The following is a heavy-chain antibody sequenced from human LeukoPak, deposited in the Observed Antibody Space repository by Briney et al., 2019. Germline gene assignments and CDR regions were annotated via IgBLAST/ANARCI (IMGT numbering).Heavy chain of an antibody. CDR1: GYTFTGYY. CDR2: INPNSGGT. D-gene: IGHD3-22*01. J-gene: IGHJ3*02. V-gene: IGHV1-2*02. Sequence: GASVKVSCKAPGYTFTGYYMHWVRQAPGQGLEWMGWINPNSGGTNYAQKFQGRVTMTRDMSTSTVYMELSSLRSEDTAVYYCARANDSSGYYGGQCAFDIWGQGTMVTVSS. CDR3: ARANDSSGYYGGQCAFDI.